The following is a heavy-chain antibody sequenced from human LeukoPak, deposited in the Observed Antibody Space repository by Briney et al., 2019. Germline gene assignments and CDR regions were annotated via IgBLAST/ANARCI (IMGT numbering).Heavy chain of an antibody. Sequence: PSETLSLTCAVYGGSFSDYYWSWIRQPPGKGLEWIGEINHPGSTNYNPSLKSRVTISVDTSKNQFSLELTSVTAADTAVYYCASGKMTISRKWIVVPGPTDYWGQGTLVTVSS. J-gene: IGHJ4*02. CDR3: ASGKMTISRKWIVVPGPTDY. D-gene: IGHD3-22*01. CDR2: INHPGST. CDR1: GGSFSDYY. V-gene: IGHV4-34*01.